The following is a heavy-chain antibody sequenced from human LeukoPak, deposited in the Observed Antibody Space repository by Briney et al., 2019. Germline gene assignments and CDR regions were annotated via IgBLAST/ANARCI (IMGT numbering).Heavy chain of an antibody. V-gene: IGHV3-21*01. CDR2: ISSSSSYI. D-gene: IGHD2-15*01. CDR3: ARDRSSVVLLDAFDT. CDR1: GFTFSSYT. Sequence: GGSLRLSCAASGFTFSSYTMNWFRQAPGKGLEWVSSISSSSSYIYYADSVKGRFTISRDNAKKSLYLQMNSLRAEDTAVYYCARDRSSVVLLDAFDTWGQGTMVTVSS. J-gene: IGHJ3*02.